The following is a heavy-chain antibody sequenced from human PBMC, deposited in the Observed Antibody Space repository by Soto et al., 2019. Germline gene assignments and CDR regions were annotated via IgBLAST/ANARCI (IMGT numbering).Heavy chain of an antibody. D-gene: IGHD6-6*01. Sequence: QVQLQESGPGLVKPSQTLSLTCTVSGGSISSGDYYWSWIRQPPGKGLEWIGYIYYSGSTFYNPARKSRLTISVDTSQNQFSLKLSSVTAADTAVYYCARERPDGARLDPWGQGTLVTVSS. J-gene: IGHJ5*02. CDR2: IYYSGST. V-gene: IGHV4-30-4*01. CDR3: ARERPDGARLDP. CDR1: GGSISSGDYY.